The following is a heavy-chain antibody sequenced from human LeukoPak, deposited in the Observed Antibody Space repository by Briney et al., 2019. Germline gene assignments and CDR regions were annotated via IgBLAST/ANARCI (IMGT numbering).Heavy chain of an antibody. V-gene: IGHV4-59*01. Sequence: PSETLSLTCTVSGGSISSYYWSWIRQPPGKGLEWIGYIYYSGSTNYNPSLKSRVTISVDTSKNQFSLKLSSVTAADTAVYYCAREGGDYYDSSGCRGAFDIWGQGTMVTVSS. D-gene: IGHD3-22*01. J-gene: IGHJ3*02. CDR2: IYYSGST. CDR1: GGSISSYY. CDR3: AREGGDYYDSSGCRGAFDI.